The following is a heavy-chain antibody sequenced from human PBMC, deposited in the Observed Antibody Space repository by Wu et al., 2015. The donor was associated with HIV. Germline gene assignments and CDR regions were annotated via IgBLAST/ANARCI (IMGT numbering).Heavy chain of an antibody. Sequence: QMQLVQSGPEVKKPGTSVKVSCKASGFTFTSSAMQWVRQARGQRLEWIGWIVVGSGNTNYAQKFQERVTITRDMSTSTAYMELSSLRSEDTAVYYCAADTAMVGGPYYYYGMDVWGQGTTVTVSS. J-gene: IGHJ6*02. D-gene: IGHD5-18*01. CDR2: IVVGSGNT. CDR3: AADTAMVGGPYYYYGMDV. CDR1: GFTFTSSA. V-gene: IGHV1-58*02.